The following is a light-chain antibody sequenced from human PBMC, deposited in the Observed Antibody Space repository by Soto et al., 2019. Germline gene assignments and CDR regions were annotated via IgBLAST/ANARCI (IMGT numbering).Light chain of an antibody. J-gene: IGKJ1*01. CDR2: DAS. Sequence: DIQMTQSPSSLSASVGDRVTITCQASQDISNYLNWYQQKPGKAPKLLIYDASNLETGVASRFSGSGSGTDFTFTISSLQPEDIATYYSQQYDNRPRTFGQGTKVEIK. CDR3: QQYDNRPRT. CDR1: QDISNY. V-gene: IGKV1-33*01.